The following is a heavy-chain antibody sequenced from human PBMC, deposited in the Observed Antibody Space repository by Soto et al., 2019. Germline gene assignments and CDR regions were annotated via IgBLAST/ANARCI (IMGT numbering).Heavy chain of an antibody. Sequence: PSETLSLTCTVSGGSISSYYWSWIRQPPGKGLEWIGYIYYSGSTNYNPSLKSRVTISVDTSKNQFSLKLSSVTAADTAVYYCARGLPADANFDYWGQGTLVTVPS. CDR1: GGSISSYY. CDR3: ARGLPADANFDY. CDR2: IYYSGST. J-gene: IGHJ4*02. V-gene: IGHV4-59*01. D-gene: IGHD2-2*01.